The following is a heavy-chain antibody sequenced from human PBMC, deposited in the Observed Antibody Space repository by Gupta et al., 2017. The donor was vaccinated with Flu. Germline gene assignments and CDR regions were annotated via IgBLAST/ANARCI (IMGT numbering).Heavy chain of an antibody. D-gene: IGHD3-3*01. V-gene: IGHV1-69*06. CDR2: SIPIFGTP. J-gene: IGHJ4*02. CDR1: GGTFNNFG. CDR3: ASASIIFGVVRYFDS. Sequence: QVQLVQSGAEVKKPGSSVKVSCKASGGTFNNFGINWVRQAPGQGLEWMGGSIPIFGTPNNAPKFQGRVTITADKSTSTAYMELSSLRSEDTALYYCASASIIFGVVRYFDSGGQGTLLTVSS.